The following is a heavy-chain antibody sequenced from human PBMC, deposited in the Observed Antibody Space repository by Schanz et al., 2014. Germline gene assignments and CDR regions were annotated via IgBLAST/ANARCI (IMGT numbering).Heavy chain of an antibody. CDR3: ARGGFGEVSYFDY. CDR2: INWSDGGST. CDR1: GFTFENYA. D-gene: IGHD3-10*01. Sequence: EVQLVESGGGVVRPGGSLRLSCAASGFTFENYALTWVRQVPGKGLEWVSRINWSDGGSTGYADSVRGRFTISRDNAKNSLYLEMNSLRVEDTAVYYCARGGFGEVSYFDYWGQGTLVTVSS. V-gene: IGHV3-20*04. J-gene: IGHJ4*02.